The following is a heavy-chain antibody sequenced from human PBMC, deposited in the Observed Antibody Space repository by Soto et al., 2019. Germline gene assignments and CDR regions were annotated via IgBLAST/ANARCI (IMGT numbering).Heavy chain of an antibody. Sequence: QITLKESGPTLVKPTQTLTLTCTFSGFSLSTSGVGVSWIRQPPGKALERLAHIYEDDDKRYTPSLRPRLTITADTSKNQFVFTMIRMDPVDTATYYCAHTFRDNNEYYGDQWGEGTLVTVSS. J-gene: IGHJ4*02. CDR1: GFSLSTSGVG. CDR3: AHTFRDNNEYYGDQ. V-gene: IGHV2-5*02. D-gene: IGHD1-1*01. CDR2: IYEDDDK.